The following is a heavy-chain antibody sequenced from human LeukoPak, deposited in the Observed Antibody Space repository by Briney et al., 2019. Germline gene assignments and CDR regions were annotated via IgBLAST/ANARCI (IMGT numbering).Heavy chain of an antibody. V-gene: IGHV1-18*01. CDR1: GYTFTSYC. D-gene: IGHD3-16*01. CDR3: ARYSFLMITFGGVTSYGMDV. J-gene: IGHJ6*02. CDR2: ISAYNGNT. Sequence: ASVKVSCKASGYTFTSYCISWVRQAPGQVLEWMGWISAYNGNTNYAQKLQGRVTMTTDTSTSTAYMELRSLRSDDTAVYYCARYSFLMITFGGVTSYGMDVWGQGTTVTVSS.